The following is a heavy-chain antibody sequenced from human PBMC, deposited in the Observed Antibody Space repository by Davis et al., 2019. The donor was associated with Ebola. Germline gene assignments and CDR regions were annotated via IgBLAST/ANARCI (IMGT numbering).Heavy chain of an antibody. CDR1: GGTFSSYA. CDR2: INPNSGGT. Sequence: ASVKVSCKASGGTFSSYAISWVRQAPGQGLEWMGWINPNSGGTNYAQKFQGRVTMTRDTSISTAYMELSRLRSDDTAVYHCAGAAAGTGDYWGQGTLVTVSS. D-gene: IGHD6-13*01. CDR3: AGAAAGTGDY. V-gene: IGHV1-2*02. J-gene: IGHJ4*02.